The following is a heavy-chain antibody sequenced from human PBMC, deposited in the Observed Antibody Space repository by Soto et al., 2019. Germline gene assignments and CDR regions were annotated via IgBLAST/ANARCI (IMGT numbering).Heavy chain of an antibody. CDR1: GASISNTKW. J-gene: IGHJ4*02. CDR2: VYETGST. Sequence: SETLSLTCAVYGASISNTKWWSWVRQPPGKGLEWIAEVYETGSTNYNPSLRSRVTLSVDKSKNQFSLNLTPVTAADTAVYYCAMSPGFYAFDNWGQGMLVTVS. CDR3: AMSPGFYAFDN. V-gene: IGHV4-4*02. D-gene: IGHD2-2*01.